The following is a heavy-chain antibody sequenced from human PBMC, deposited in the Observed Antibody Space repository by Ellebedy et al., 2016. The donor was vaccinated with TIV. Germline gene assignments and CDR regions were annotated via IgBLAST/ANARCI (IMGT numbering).Heavy chain of an antibody. CDR3: AKARGSGYDFEIDY. CDR1: GFSFSNYG. Sequence: GGSLRPSCAASGFSFSNYGMHWVRQAPGRGLEWVAVISFDGSYKFYTDSVKGRFTISRDSSKKTMSLQMNSLRAEDKALYYCAKARGSGYDFEIDYWGQGTLVTVSS. J-gene: IGHJ4*02. CDR2: ISFDGSYK. V-gene: IGHV3-30*18. D-gene: IGHD5-12*01.